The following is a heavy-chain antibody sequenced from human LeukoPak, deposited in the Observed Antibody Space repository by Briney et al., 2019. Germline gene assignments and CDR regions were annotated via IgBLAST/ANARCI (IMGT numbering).Heavy chain of an antibody. CDR2: IYTSGST. CDR1: GGSISSGSYY. J-gene: IGHJ4*02. CDR3: ARLPDATMDIVVVPAAISPDDY. Sequence: SQTLSLTCTVSGGSISSGSYYWSWIRQPAGKGLEWIGRIYTSGSTNYNPSLKSRVTISVDTSKNQFSLKLSSVTAADTAVYYCARLPDATMDIVVVPAAISPDDYWGQGTLVTVSS. V-gene: IGHV4-61*02. D-gene: IGHD2-2*03.